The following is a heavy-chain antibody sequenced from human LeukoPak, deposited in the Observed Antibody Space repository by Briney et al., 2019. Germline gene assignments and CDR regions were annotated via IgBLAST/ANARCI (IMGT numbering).Heavy chain of an antibody. D-gene: IGHD3-10*01. Sequence: ASVKVSCKPCGYTFPYYIHWVRQAPGPGLEWMGWIDPNSGATISAHTFQGRVTMTKDTSFTTVYMELSTLKSDDAAVYYCARDNYGRLDYWGQGSLVTVSS. CDR2: IDPNSGAT. J-gene: IGHJ4*02. CDR1: GYTFPYY. CDR3: ARDNYGRLDY. V-gene: IGHV1-2*02.